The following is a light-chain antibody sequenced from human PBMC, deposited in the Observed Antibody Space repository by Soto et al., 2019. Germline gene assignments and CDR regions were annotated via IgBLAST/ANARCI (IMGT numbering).Light chain of an antibody. Sequence: EIVLTQSPATLSLSPGERATLSCRASESVNDYLAWYQQKPGQAPRLLSCGASNRATGIPVRFSGSGSGTDFTLTIRSLEPEDFAVYYCQRRGRWPRTFGQGTKLEI. CDR1: ESVNDY. V-gene: IGKV3-11*01. J-gene: IGKJ2*01. CDR2: GAS. CDR3: QRRGRWPRT.